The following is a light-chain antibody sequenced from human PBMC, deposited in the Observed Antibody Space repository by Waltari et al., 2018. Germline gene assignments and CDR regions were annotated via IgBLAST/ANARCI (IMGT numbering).Light chain of an antibody. V-gene: IGLV2-23*03. Sequence: QSALTQPASVSGSPGQSITISCTGTSSDIGSYNLVSWYQQHPGKAPKLLIYEGSKRPSGVANRFSGSKSGTPASLTISGLQTEYEADYYCCSYAGSSIFVVFGGGTKLTVL. CDR2: EGS. CDR3: CSYAGSSIFVV. J-gene: IGLJ2*01. CDR1: SSDIGSYNL.